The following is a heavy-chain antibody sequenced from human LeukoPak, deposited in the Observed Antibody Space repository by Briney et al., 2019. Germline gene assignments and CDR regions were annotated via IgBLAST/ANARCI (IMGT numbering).Heavy chain of an antibody. CDR1: GFTFSTYA. Sequence: PGGSLRLSCAASGFTFSTYAMHWVRQAPGKGLEWVAVIWSDGNNKYYPDSVKGRFTIPRDSTNNTLYLQMNSPRAEDTAMYYCARYATVTTKARWFDYWGQGTLVTVSS. CDR2: IWSDGNNK. D-gene: IGHD4-17*01. J-gene: IGHJ4*02. V-gene: IGHV3-33*01. CDR3: ARYATVTTKARWFDY.